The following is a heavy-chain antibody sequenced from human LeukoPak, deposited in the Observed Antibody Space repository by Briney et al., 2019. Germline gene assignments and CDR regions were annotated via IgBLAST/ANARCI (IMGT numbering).Heavy chain of an antibody. Sequence: GASVKVSCKASGYTFTSYGISWVRQAPGQGLEWMGWISAYNGNTNYAQKLQGRVTMTTDTSTSTAYMELRSLRSDDTAVYYCARDQSSSSWFHFDYWGQGTLVTVSS. J-gene: IGHJ4*02. CDR3: ARDQSSSSWFHFDY. D-gene: IGHD6-13*01. CDR1: GYTFTSYG. CDR2: ISAYNGNT. V-gene: IGHV1-18*01.